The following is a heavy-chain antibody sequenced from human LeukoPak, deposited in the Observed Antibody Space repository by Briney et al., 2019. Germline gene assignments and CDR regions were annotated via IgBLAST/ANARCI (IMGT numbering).Heavy chain of an antibody. Sequence: GASVKVSCKASGYTFTSNYIHWVRQAPGQGLEWMGMIYPRDGSTSYAQKFQGRVTVTRDTSTCTVHMELSGLRSEDTAVYYCARDQEGFDYWDQGTLVTVSS. CDR3: ARDQEGFDY. J-gene: IGHJ4*02. CDR1: GYTFTSNY. V-gene: IGHV1-46*01. CDR2: IYPRDGST.